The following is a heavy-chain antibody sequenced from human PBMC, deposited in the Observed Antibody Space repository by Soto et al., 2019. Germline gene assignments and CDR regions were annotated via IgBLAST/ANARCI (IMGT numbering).Heavy chain of an antibody. D-gene: IGHD1-1*01. V-gene: IGHV3-13*01. CDR1: GFTSRSHE. CDR3: ARWGGNDNWYFDL. Sequence: PGVSLRLSCAGSGFTSRSHEMHWVRQGTGKGLEWVSGIGTGGETYYPGSVKGRFTISRENAKNSLYLQMNSLRSGDTAVYYCARWGGNDNWYFDLWGRGTLVTVSS. J-gene: IGHJ2*01. CDR2: IGTGGET.